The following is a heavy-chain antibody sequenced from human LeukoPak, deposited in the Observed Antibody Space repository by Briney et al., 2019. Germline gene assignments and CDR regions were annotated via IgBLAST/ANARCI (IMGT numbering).Heavy chain of an antibody. V-gene: IGHV3-33*01. Sequence: GRSLRLSCAASGFTFSSYGMHWVRQAPGKGLEWVAVIWYDGSNKYYADSVKGRFTISRDNSKNTLYLQMNSLRAEDTAVYYCARDSRYSSGWYPQDYWGQGTLVTVSS. D-gene: IGHD6-19*01. CDR2: IWYDGSNK. CDR3: ARDSRYSSGWYPQDY. CDR1: GFTFSSYG. J-gene: IGHJ4*02.